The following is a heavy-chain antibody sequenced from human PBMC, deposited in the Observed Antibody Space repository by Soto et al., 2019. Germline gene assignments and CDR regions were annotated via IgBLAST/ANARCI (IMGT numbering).Heavy chain of an antibody. CDR3: ARDLVAVAGTIGVDY. J-gene: IGHJ4*02. V-gene: IGHV3-21*01. D-gene: IGHD6-19*01. CDR2: ISSSSSYI. CDR1: GFTFSSYS. Sequence: EVQLVESGGGLVKPGGSLRLSCAASGFTFSSYSMNWVRQAPGKGLEWVSSISSSSSYIYYADSVKGRFTISRDNAKNSLYLQMNSLRGEDTAVYYCARDLVAVAGTIGVDYWGQGTLVTVSS.